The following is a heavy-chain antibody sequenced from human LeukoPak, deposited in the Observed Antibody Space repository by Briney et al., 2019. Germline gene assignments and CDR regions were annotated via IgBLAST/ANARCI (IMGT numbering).Heavy chain of an antibody. CDR2: IYYSGST. J-gene: IGHJ5*02. Sequence: SETPSLTCTVSGGSISSGGYYWSWIRQHPGKGLEWIGYIYYSGSTYYNPSLKSRVTISVDTSKNQFSLKLSSVTAADTAVYYCAREVAGPNWFDPWGQGTLVTVSS. CDR1: GGSISSGGYY. CDR3: AREVAGPNWFDP. D-gene: IGHD6-19*01. V-gene: IGHV4-31*03.